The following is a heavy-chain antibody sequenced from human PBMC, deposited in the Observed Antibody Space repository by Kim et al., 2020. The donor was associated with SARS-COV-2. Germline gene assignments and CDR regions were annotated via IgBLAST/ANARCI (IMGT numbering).Heavy chain of an antibody. V-gene: IGHV6-1*01. CDR3: ARQQLVGDDWFDP. D-gene: IGHD6-13*01. Sequence: YAVSVKSRITLNPDTSKNQFSLQLNSVTPEDTAVYYCARQQLVGDDWFDPWGQGTLVTVSS. J-gene: IGHJ5*02.